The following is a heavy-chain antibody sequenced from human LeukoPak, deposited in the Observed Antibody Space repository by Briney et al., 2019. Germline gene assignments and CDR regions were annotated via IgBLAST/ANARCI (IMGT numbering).Heavy chain of an antibody. V-gene: IGHV1-69*04. Sequence: GASVKVSCKASGGTFSSYAISWVRQAPGQGLEWMGRIIPIPGIANYAQKFQGRVTITADKSTSTAYMELSGLRSEDTAVYYCAGAIGYYDSSGYYYGDAFDIWSQGTMVTVSS. CDR1: GGTFSSYA. CDR3: AGAIGYYDSSGYYYGDAFDI. CDR2: IIPIPGIA. J-gene: IGHJ3*02. D-gene: IGHD3-22*01.